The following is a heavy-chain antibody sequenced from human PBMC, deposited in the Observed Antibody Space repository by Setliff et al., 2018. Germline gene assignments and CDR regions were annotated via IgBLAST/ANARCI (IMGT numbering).Heavy chain of an antibody. CDR3: ARATLTIFGVVTPFDY. J-gene: IGHJ4*02. CDR1: GFTVRSYY. Sequence: GGSLRLSCAASGFTVRSYYMTWVRQAPGKGLEWVSVIYTGGSTYYADSVKGRFTISRDNAKNSLYLQMNSLRAEDTAVYYCARATLTIFGVVTPFDYWGQGTLVTVSS. D-gene: IGHD3-3*01. CDR2: IYTGGST. V-gene: IGHV3-66*01.